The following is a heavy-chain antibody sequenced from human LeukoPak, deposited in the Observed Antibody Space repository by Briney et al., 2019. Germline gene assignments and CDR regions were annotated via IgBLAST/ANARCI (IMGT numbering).Heavy chain of an antibody. J-gene: IGHJ4*02. CDR2: ISGNGGST. V-gene: IGHV3-43*02. CDR1: GFTLDDYA. CDR3: AKDNTPYYGSGSYPDY. D-gene: IGHD3-10*01. Sequence: PGGSLRLSCAASGFTLDDYAMHWVRHAPGKGLERVSLISGNGGSTYYADSVKGRFTISRDNSKNSLYLQMNSLRTEDTALYYCAKDNTPYYGSGSYPDYWGQGTLVTASS.